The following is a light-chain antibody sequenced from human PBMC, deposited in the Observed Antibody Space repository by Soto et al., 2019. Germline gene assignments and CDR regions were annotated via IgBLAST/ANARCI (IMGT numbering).Light chain of an antibody. Sequence: VVMTQSPLSLSVTLGQPAPISCTANQSLVHSDVIAYFCWFQQRSGRSPRRLIYKVSNRDSGVPSRFSGSGSGTDFTFTISSLQPEDIATYYCQQYDNLPLTFGGGTKVDIK. J-gene: IGKJ4*01. V-gene: IGKV2-30*02. CDR1: QSLVHSDVIAY. CDR2: KVS. CDR3: QQYDNLPLT.